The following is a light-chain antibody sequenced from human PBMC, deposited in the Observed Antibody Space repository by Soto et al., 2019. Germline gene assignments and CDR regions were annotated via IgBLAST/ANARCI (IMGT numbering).Light chain of an antibody. V-gene: IGLV1-40*01. CDR2: GKN. Sequence: QSVLTQPTSVSGAPGQRVTISCTGSSSNIGANYDVHWYQQLPGTAPRLLIYGKNSRPSGVPDRFSGSKSGTSASLAITGLQAEDEADYYCQSYDRSLSGYVVFGGGTKLTVL. CDR1: SSNIGANYD. J-gene: IGLJ2*01. CDR3: QSYDRSLSGYVV.